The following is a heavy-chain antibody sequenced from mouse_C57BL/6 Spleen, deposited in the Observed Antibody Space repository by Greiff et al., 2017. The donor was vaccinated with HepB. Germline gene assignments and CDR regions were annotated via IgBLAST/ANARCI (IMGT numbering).Heavy chain of an antibody. J-gene: IGHJ2*01. V-gene: IGHV1-47*01. D-gene: IGHD2-5*01. CDR2: FHPYNDDT. CDR1: GYTFTTYP. Sequence: QVQLKQSGAELVKPGASVKMSCKASGYTFTTYPIEWMKQNHGKSLEWIGNFHPYNDDTKYNEKFKGKATLTVEKSSSTVYLELSRLTSDDSAVYYCARSGAYYSNYDYFDYWGQGTTLTVSS. CDR3: ARSGAYYSNYDYFDY.